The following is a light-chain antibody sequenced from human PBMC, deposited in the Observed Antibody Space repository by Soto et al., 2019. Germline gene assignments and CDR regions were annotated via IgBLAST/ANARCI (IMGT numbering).Light chain of an antibody. J-gene: IGKJ1*01. CDR2: KAS. CDR3: QPYNESPWT. Sequence: DIQMTQSPSTLSASVGDRVTITCRASQSINSWLAWYQQKPGKAPNLLIYKASSLESGVPSRFSGSASGTEFSLTISSLQPDDFATYYCQPYNESPWTFGQGTKVEIK. V-gene: IGKV1-5*03. CDR1: QSINSW.